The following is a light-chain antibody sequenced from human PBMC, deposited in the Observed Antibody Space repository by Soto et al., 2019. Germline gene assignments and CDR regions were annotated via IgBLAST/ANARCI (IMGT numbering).Light chain of an antibody. J-gene: IGLJ1*01. V-gene: IGLV2-14*01. Sequence: QSALTQPASVSGSPGQSITISCTGTSSDVGGYNYVSWYQQHPDKAPKLMIYDVSNRPSGVSSRFSGSKSGNTASLTISGXQAEDEADYYCSSYTSSSALFGTGTKLTVL. CDR3: SSYTSSSAL. CDR2: DVS. CDR1: SSDVGGYNY.